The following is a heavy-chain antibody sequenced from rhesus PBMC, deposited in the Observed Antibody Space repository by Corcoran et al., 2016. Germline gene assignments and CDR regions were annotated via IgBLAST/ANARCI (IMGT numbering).Heavy chain of an antibody. Sequence: QVQLQESGPGLVKPSETLSLTCAVSGGSFSTYWWRWIRQPPGKGLEWIGEINGKSGSNNYNASLRSRLTIAKDASKNQFSLKLSSVTAADTAVYYCARFVPIFAGVWGPGVLVSVSS. CDR1: GGSFSTYW. CDR2: INGKSGSN. D-gene: IGHD2-39*01. CDR3: ARFVPIFAGV. V-gene: IGHV4-80*01. J-gene: IGHJ5-1*01.